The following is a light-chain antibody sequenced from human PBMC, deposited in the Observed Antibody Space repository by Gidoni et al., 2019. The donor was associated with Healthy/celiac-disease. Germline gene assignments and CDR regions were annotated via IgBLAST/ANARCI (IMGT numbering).Light chain of an antibody. CDR1: QSISSY. V-gene: IGKV1-39*01. CDR2: AAS. Sequence: DIQMTQSPSSLSASVGDRVTITCRESQSISSYLNWYQQKPGKAPKLLIYAASSLQSGVPSRFSGSGSGTDFTLTISSLQPEDFATYYCQQSYSTPLLTFGGETKVEIK. J-gene: IGKJ4*01. CDR3: QQSYSTPLLT.